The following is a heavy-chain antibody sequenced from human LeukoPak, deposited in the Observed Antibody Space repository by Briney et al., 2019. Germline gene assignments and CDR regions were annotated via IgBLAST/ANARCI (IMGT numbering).Heavy chain of an antibody. Sequence: GGSLRLSCAASGFTFSSYSMNWVRQAPGKGLEWVSSISSSSSYIYYADSVKGRFTISRDNAKNSLYLQMNSLRAEDTAVYYCARDAAPVITPGNWFDPWGQGTLVTVSS. CDR1: GFTFSSYS. D-gene: IGHD3-22*01. V-gene: IGHV3-21*01. CDR3: ARDAAPVITPGNWFDP. J-gene: IGHJ5*02. CDR2: ISSSSSYI.